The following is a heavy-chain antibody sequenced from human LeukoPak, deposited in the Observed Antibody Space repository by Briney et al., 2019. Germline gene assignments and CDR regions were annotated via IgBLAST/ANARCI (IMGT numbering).Heavy chain of an antibody. CDR2: IKQDGSEK. Sequence: PGGSLRLSCAAYGFTFSSYWMSWVRQAPGKGLEWVANIKQDGSEKYYVDSVKGRFTISRDNAKNSLYLQMNSLRAEDTAVYYCARGLLLLHFAAFDIWGQGTMVTVSS. CDR1: GFTFSSYW. D-gene: IGHD2-15*01. V-gene: IGHV3-7*04. CDR3: ARGLLLLHFAAFDI. J-gene: IGHJ3*02.